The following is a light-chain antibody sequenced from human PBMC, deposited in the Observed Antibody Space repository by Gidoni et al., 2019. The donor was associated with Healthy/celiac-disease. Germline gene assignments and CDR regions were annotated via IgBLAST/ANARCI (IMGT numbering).Light chain of an antibody. V-gene: IGLV1-44*01. Sequence: QSVLTQPPSASGTPGKRDTISCSGRSSNIGSNTVNWYQQLPGTAPKLLLYSNNQRPSGFPDRFSGSKSGTSASLAISGLQSEDDADYYCAACDDSLNGVVFGGGTKLTVL. CDR3: AACDDSLNGVV. CDR2: SNN. J-gene: IGLJ2*01. CDR1: SSNIGSNT.